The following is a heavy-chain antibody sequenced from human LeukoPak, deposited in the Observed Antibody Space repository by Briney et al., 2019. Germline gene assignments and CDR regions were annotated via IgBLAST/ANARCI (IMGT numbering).Heavy chain of an antibody. Sequence: GGSLRLSCAASGFTFSSYAMHWVRQAPGKGLEWVAALSHDGNNEFYADSVEGRFTISRDNSKSTLYLQMNSLRAGDTATFYCAKDNYYGSSAVIDYWGQGALVTVSS. CDR1: GFTFSSYA. V-gene: IGHV3-30*04. D-gene: IGHD3-22*01. CDR3: AKDNYYGSSAVIDY. J-gene: IGHJ4*02. CDR2: LSHDGNNE.